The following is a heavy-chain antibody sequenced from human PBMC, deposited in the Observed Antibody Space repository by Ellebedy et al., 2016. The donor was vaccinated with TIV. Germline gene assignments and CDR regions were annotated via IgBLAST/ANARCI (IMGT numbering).Heavy chain of an antibody. V-gene: IGHV1-18*01. D-gene: IGHD3-10*01. CDR3: ARDMVQGMVAKYVWFDY. CDR2: ISAYTGDT. Sequence: ASVKVSCKASGYTLRSYGISWVRQAPGQGLEWVGWISAYTGDTDYAQNFQGRVTMTTDTSASIAYMELRSLRSDDTAVYYCARDMVQGMVAKYVWFDYWGQGTQVTVS. J-gene: IGHJ4*02. CDR1: GYTLRSYG.